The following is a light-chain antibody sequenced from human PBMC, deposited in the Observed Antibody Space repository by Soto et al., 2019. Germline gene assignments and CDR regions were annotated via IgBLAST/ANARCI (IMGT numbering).Light chain of an antibody. CDR1: QDISNY. CDR3: QQYDNLPPRLT. CDR2: DAS. V-gene: IGKV1-33*01. J-gene: IGKJ4*01. Sequence: DIQMTQSPSSLSASVGDRVTITCQASQDISNYLNWYQQKPGKAPKLLIYDASNLETGVPSRFSGSGSGTDFTFNISSLQPEDIATYYCQQYDNLPPRLTFGGGTKVDIK.